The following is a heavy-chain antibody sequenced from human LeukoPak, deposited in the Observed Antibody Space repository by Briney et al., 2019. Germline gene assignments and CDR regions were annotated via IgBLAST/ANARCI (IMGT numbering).Heavy chain of an antibody. V-gene: IGHV4-59*01. J-gene: IGHJ4*02. D-gene: IGHD2-2*01. Sequence: SETLSLTCTVSGGSISSYYWSWIRQPPGKGLEWIGYIYYSGSTNYNPSLKSRVTISVDTSKNQFSLKLSSVTAADTAVYYCARVPGSTSQQLPVGWGQGTLVTVSS. CDR1: GGSISSYY. CDR2: IYYSGST. CDR3: ARVPGSTSQQLPVG.